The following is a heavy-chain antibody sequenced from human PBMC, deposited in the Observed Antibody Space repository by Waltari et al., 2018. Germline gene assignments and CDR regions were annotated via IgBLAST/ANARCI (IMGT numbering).Heavy chain of an antibody. D-gene: IGHD3-3*01. J-gene: IGHJ6*02. Sequence: EVQLVESGGGLVQPGGSLRLSCAASGFTFSSYEMNWVRQAPGKGLEWVSYISNSGSTIDYADAVKGRFTISRDNAKNSLYLQMNSLRAEDTAVYYCARDRTNYDFWSGDYYYGMDVWGQGTTVTVSS. V-gene: IGHV3-48*03. CDR1: GFTFSSYE. CDR2: ISNSGSTI. CDR3: ARDRTNYDFWSGDYYYGMDV.